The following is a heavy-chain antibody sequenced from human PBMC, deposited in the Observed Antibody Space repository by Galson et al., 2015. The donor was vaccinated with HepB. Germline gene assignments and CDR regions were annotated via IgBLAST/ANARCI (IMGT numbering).Heavy chain of an antibody. D-gene: IGHD6-13*01. CDR3: ASNEGYSSSFTPHYYYYMDV. Sequence: SVKVSCKASGYTFTGYYMHWVRQAPGQGLEWMGWINPNSGGTNYAQKFQGRVTMTRDTSISTAYMELSRLRSDDTAVYYCASNEGYSSSFTPHYYYYMDVWGKGTTVTVSS. CDR1: GYTFTGYY. CDR2: INPNSGGT. V-gene: IGHV1-2*02. J-gene: IGHJ6*03.